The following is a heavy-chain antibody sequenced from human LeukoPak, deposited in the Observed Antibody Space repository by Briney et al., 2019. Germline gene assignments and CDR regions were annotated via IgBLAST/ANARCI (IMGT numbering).Heavy chain of an antibody. J-gene: IGHJ4*02. D-gene: IGHD3-10*01. CDR2: IYYSGST. CDR3: ARHGTYGSGSYYSHFDY. CDR1: GGSFSGYY. V-gene: IGHV4-39*01. Sequence: SETLSLTCAVYGGSFSGYYWGWIRQPPGKGLEWIGSIYYSGSTYYNPSLKSRVTISVDTSKNQFSLKLSSVTAADTAVYYCARHGTYGSGSYYSHFDYWGQGTLVTVSS.